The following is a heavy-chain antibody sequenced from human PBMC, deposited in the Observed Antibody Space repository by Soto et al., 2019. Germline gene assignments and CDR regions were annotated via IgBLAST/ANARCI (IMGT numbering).Heavy chain of an antibody. CDR1: DSTFTGYT. CDR2: ISSLNGNT. V-gene: IGHV1-18*04. CDR3: ARGTVTSGRWFGP. J-gene: IGHJ5*02. D-gene: IGHD4-17*01. Sequence: QVHLGQSEIEVKEPGASGPVSCKTSDSTFTGYTINWVRQAPGQGLGGLGWISSLNGNTNYARKYQGRLTMTTNTSATTAYMELRSLRSDDTAVYFCARGTVTSGRWFGPWGQGTLVTVSS.